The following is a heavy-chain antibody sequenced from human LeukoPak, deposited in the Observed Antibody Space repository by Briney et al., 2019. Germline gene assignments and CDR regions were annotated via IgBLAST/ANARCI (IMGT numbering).Heavy chain of an antibody. CDR3: ARGRYYYDSSGATNWFDP. CDR2: IYYSGST. Sequence: PSETLSLTCTVSGGSISSYYWSWIRQPPGKGLEWIGYIYYSGSTNYNPSLKSRVTISVDTSRNQFSLKLSSVTAADTAVYYCARGRYYYDSSGATNWFDPWGQGTLVTVSS. CDR1: GGSISSYY. V-gene: IGHV4-59*01. D-gene: IGHD3-22*01. J-gene: IGHJ5*02.